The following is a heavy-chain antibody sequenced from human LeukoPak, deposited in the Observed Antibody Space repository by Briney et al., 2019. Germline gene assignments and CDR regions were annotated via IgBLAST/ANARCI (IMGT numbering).Heavy chain of an antibody. CDR1: GGSISSYY. J-gene: IGHJ3*02. D-gene: IGHD3-22*01. CDR3: ARGRSAGDPDYYDSSGRDAFDI. Sequence: SETLSLTCTVSGGSISSYYWSWIRQPPGKGLEWIGYIYYSGSTNYNPSLKSRVTISVGTSKNQFSLKLSSVTAADTAVYYCARGRSAGDPDYYDSSGRDAFDIWGQGTMVTVSS. CDR2: IYYSGST. V-gene: IGHV4-59*01.